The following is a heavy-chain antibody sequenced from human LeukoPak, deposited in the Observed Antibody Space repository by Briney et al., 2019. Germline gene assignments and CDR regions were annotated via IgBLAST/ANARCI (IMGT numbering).Heavy chain of an antibody. V-gene: IGHV1-69*04. CDR1: GYTFTTYG. CDR3: ASTLNVGLRIDY. Sequence: GASVKVSCKASGYTFTTYGISWVRQAPGQGLEWMGRIIPILGIANYAQKFQGRVTITADKSTSTAYMELSSLRSEDTAVYYCASTLNVGLRIDYWGQGTLVTVSS. J-gene: IGHJ4*02. CDR2: IIPILGIA. D-gene: IGHD1-1*01.